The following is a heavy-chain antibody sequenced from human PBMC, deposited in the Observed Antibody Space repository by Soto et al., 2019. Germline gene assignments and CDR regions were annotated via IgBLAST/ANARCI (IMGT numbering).Heavy chain of an antibody. CDR3: ARFVRSCSGTTCYTRADV. V-gene: IGHV4-61*01. D-gene: IGHD2-2*02. CDR1: GGSVSSDTHY. J-gene: IGHJ6*02. Sequence: SETLSLTCTVSGGSVSSDTHYWSWIRQPPGKRLGWIGFIYSSGSTNYNPSLKSRVTMSVDTSKNQFSLKLRSVIVADTAVYHCARFVRSCSGTTCYTRADVWGQGTTVTVSS. CDR2: IYSSGST.